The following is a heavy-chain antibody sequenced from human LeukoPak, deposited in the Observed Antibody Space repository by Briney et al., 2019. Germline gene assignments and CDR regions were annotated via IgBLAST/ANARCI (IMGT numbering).Heavy chain of an antibody. V-gene: IGHV4-30-4*08. Sequence: SETLSLTCTVSGGSISSGDYYWSWIRQPPGKGLEWIGYIYYSGSTYYNPSLKSRVTISVDTSKNQFSLKLSSVTAADTAVDYCARTLSLYDFWSGYYRIWFDPWGQGTLVTVSS. J-gene: IGHJ5*02. D-gene: IGHD3-3*01. CDR3: ARTLSLYDFWSGYYRIWFDP. CDR2: IYYSGST. CDR1: GGSISSGDYY.